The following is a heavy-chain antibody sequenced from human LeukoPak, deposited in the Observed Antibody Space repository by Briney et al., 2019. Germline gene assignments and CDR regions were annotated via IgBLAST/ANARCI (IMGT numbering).Heavy chain of an antibody. CDR3: ARVHRTVTTVDAFDI. CDR2: ISSSSSYI. Sequence: GGSLRLSCAASGFIFSDYSMNWVRQAPGKGLEWVSSISSSSSYIYYADSVKGRFTISRDNAKNSLYLQMNSLRAEDTAVYYCARVHRTVTTVDAFDIWGQGTMVTVTS. V-gene: IGHV3-21*01. D-gene: IGHD4-17*01. J-gene: IGHJ3*02. CDR1: GFIFSDYS.